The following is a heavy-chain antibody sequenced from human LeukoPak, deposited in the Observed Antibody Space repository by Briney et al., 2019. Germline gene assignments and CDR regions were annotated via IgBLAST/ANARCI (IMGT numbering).Heavy chain of an antibody. V-gene: IGHV4-59*08. D-gene: IGHD1-26*01. J-gene: IGHJ4*02. CDR3: SRQERWERPMFFDY. CDR2: IFYRGST. Sequence: SETLSLTCTVSGGSISSYYWSWIRQPPGKGLEWIGHIFYRGSTNYNPSLKSRVTISIDTSKNQFSLKLSSVTAADTAVYYCSRQERWERPMFFDYWGQGTLVTVSS. CDR1: GGSISSYY.